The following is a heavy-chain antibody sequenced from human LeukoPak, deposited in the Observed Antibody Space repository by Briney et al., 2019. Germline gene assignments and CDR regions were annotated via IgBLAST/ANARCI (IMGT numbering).Heavy chain of an antibody. CDR1: GFTFSNFL. V-gene: IGHV3-23*01. CDR3: AKGSRSIAVDNLCDY. D-gene: IGHD6-19*01. J-gene: IGHJ4*02. Sequence: GGSLRLSCAASGFTFSNFLMTWVRQAPGKGLEWVSIISSSGGSTYYADSVKGRFIISRDNSKNTLYLQMNSLRAEDTAVYYCAKGSRSIAVDNLCDYWGQGSLVTVSS. CDR2: ISSSGGST.